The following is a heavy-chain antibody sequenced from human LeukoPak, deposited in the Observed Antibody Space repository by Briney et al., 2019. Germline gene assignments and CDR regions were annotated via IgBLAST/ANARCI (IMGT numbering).Heavy chain of an antibody. CDR3: ARTKADSSGYFPHDY. D-gene: IGHD3-22*01. CDR2: IDWDDDK. Sequence: SGPTLVNPTQPLTLTCTFSGFSLSTSGMCMSWIRQPPGKALEWLGLIDWDDDKYYSTSLKTRLTLSKDTSKNQVVLTMTNVGPEDTATYYCARTKADSSGYFPHDYWGQGTLVTVSS. J-gene: IGHJ4*02. CDR1: GFSLSTSGMC. V-gene: IGHV2-70*01.